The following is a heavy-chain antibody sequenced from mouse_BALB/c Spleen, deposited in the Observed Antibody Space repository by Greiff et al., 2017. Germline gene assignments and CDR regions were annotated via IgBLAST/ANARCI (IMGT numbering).Heavy chain of an antibody. CDR2: ISYSGST. Sequence: EVHLVESGPGLVKPSQSLSLTCTVTGYSITSDYAWNWIRQFPGNKLEWMGYISYSGSTSYNPSLKSRISITRDTSKNQFFLQLNSVTTEDTATYYCARSPLYYGSILAYWGQGTLVTVSA. J-gene: IGHJ3*01. D-gene: IGHD1-1*01. CDR3: ARSPLYYGSILAY. CDR1: GYSITSDYA. V-gene: IGHV3-2*02.